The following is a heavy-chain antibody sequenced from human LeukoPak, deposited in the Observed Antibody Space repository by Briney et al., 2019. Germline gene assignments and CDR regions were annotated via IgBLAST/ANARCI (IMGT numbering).Heavy chain of an antibody. CDR1: GDSVSSNSAA. CDR3: ARVRLYSSGWYEGADY. V-gene: IGHV6-1*01. Sequence: SQTLSLTCAISGDSVSSNSAAWNWIRQSPSRGLEWLGRTYYRSKWYNDYAVSAKSRITINPDTSKNQFSLQLNSVTPEDTAVYYCARVRLYSSGWYEGADYWGQGTLVTVSS. D-gene: IGHD6-19*01. CDR2: TYYRSKWYN. J-gene: IGHJ4*02.